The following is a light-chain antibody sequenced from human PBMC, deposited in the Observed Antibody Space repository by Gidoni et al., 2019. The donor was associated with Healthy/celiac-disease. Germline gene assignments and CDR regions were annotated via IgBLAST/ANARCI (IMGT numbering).Light chain of an antibody. V-gene: IGKV3-11*01. CDR2: DAS. J-gene: IGKJ1*01. CDR1: QSVSSY. CDR3: QQRSNWPPWT. Sequence: ELVSTQSAATLSLSPGERATLSCRASQSVSSYLAWYQQKPGQAPRLLIYDASNRATGIPARFSGSGSGTDFTLTISSLEPEDFAVYYCQQRSNWPPWTFXXXTKVEIK.